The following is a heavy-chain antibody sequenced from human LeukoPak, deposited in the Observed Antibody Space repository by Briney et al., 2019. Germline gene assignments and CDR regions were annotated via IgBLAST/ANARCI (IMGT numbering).Heavy chain of an antibody. V-gene: IGHV5-51*01. CDR3: ARGGPSYALDY. CDR2: IYPGDSDT. Sequence: GESLKISCKSSGYSFTNYWIGWVRQMPGKGLEWMGIIYPGDSDTRYSPSFQGQVIISADKSISTAYLQWSSLKASDTAIYYCARGGPSYALDYWGQGTLVTVSS. D-gene: IGHD2-2*01. J-gene: IGHJ4*02. CDR1: GYSFTNYW.